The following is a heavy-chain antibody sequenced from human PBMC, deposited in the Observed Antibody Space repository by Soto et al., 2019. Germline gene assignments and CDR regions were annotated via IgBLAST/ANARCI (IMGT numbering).Heavy chain of an antibody. V-gene: IGHV1-18*01. D-gene: IGHD4-17*01. CDR3: ERDWVGDLAY. CDR2: ISGYNGDT. J-gene: IGHJ4*02. CDR1: GYTFTSYG. Sequence: QVQLVQSGGEVKQPGASVKVSCKTSGYTFTSYGISWVRQAPGQGLEWMGWISGYNGDTKYVQKFQGRVTLTTDRSTNTAYMEVRSLRSDDTAVYYCERDWVGDLAYWGQGTLVTVSS.